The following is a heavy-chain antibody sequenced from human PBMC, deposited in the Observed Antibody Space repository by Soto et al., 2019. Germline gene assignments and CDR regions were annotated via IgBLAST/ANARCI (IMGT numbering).Heavy chain of an antibody. CDR2: ISGNGIST. CDR1: GFTFSNHA. Sequence: GGSLRLSCAASGFTFSNHAMSWVRQAPGKGLEWVSAISGNGISTYYADSVRGRFTISRDNSKNTLYLQMNRRRADDTAVYDCARDAIAMVRGTNNWFDRWGQGTLVTVSS. D-gene: IGHD3-10*01. V-gene: IGHV3-23*01. J-gene: IGHJ5*02. CDR3: ARDAIAMVRGTNNWFDR.